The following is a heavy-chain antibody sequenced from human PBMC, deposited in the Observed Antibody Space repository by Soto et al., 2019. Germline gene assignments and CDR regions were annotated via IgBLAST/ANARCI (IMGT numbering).Heavy chain of an antibody. CDR3: ARTPDCTNGVCSAGFDY. J-gene: IGHJ4*02. Sequence: LRLSCAASGFTFSDYYMSWIRQTPGKGLEWVSYISSSSSYTNYADSVKGRFTISRDNAKNSLYLQMNSLRAEDTAVYYCARTPDCTNGVCSAGFDYWGQGTLVTVSS. D-gene: IGHD2-8*01. V-gene: IGHV3-11*06. CDR1: GFTFSDYY. CDR2: ISSSSSYT.